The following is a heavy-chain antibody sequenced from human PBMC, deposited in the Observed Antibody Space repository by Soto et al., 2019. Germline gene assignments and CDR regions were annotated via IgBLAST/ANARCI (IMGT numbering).Heavy chain of an antibody. CDR3: ARVPTTVTTYGDYYYGMDV. J-gene: IGHJ6*02. CDR1: GGTFSSYA. D-gene: IGHD4-17*01. Sequence: QVQLVQSGAEVKKPGSSVKVSCKASGGTFSSYAISWVRQAPGQGLEWMGGIIPIFGTANYAQKFQGRVTITADKSTSTADMELSSLRSEVTAVYYFARVPTTVTTYGDYYYGMDVWGQGTTVTVSS. V-gene: IGHV1-69*06. CDR2: IIPIFGTA.